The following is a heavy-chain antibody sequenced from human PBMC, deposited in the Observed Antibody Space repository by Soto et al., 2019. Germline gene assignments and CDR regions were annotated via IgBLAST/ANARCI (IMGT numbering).Heavy chain of an antibody. Sequence: EVQLVESGGGLVKPGGSLRLSCAASGFTFSSYSMNWVRQAPGKGLEWVSSISSSSSYIYYADSVKGRFTIARDNAKNSLYLQMNSLRAEDTAVYYWARDLYSSSARYFDYWGQGTLVTVSS. D-gene: IGHD6-6*01. CDR1: GFTFSSYS. CDR3: ARDLYSSSARYFDY. CDR2: ISSSSSYI. J-gene: IGHJ4*02. V-gene: IGHV3-21*01.